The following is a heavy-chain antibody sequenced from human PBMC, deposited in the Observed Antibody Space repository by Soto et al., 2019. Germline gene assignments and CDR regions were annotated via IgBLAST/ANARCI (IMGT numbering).Heavy chain of an antibody. CDR2: IYWDDDK. D-gene: IGHD2-2*01. J-gene: IGHJ3*02. CDR3: AHLAIVVPDHDAFDI. Sequence: QITLKESGPTLVKPTQTLTLTCTFSGFSLSTSGVGVGWIRQPPGKALEWLALIYWDDDKRYSPSLKSRLTNSKDTSKNHVVLTMTNMDPVDTATYYCAHLAIVVPDHDAFDICGQGTMVTVSS. CDR1: GFSLSTSGVG. V-gene: IGHV2-5*02.